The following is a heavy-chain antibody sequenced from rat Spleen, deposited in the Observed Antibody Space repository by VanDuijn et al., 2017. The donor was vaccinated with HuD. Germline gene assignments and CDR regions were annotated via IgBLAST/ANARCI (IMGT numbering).Heavy chain of an antibody. CDR2: ISYDGGTT. CDR1: GFTFSDFY. V-gene: IGHV5-29*01. D-gene: IGHD1-4*01. Sequence: EVQLVESDGGLVQPGRSLKLSCVASGFTFSDFYMAWVRQAPTKGREWVAAISYDGGTTYYRDSVKGRFTLSRDNVKNTLYLQMDSLRSEDTATYYCARPDPGIGWFAYWGRGTLVTVSS. J-gene: IGHJ3*01. CDR3: ARPDPGIGWFAY.